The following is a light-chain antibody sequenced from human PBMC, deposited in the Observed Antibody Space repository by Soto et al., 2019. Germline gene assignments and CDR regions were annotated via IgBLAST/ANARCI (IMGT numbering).Light chain of an antibody. CDR3: QQYNNWPRAT. CDR2: RTS. CDR1: QSISSN. V-gene: IGKV3-15*01. Sequence: DIVMTQSPDTLSVSPGERATLSCRASQSISSNLAWYQQKPGQAPRLLMFRTSSRATGFPARFSGSGSGTEFNLTISSLQSEDFGVYYCQQYNNWPRATFGGGTKVDIK. J-gene: IGKJ4*01.